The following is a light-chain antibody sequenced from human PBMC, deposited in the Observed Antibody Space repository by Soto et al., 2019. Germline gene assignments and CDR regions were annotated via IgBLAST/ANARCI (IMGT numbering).Light chain of an antibody. CDR2: GAS. CDR1: QSVSNN. V-gene: IGKV3D-15*01. CDR3: QQYSNGPLNP. J-gene: IGKJ5*01. Sequence: TQSTGTLSLSPGERATLCCRSSQSVSNNYLAWYQQKPGQAPRLLIYGASTRATGIPARFSGSGSGTEFTLTISSLQSEDFAVYYCQQYSNGPLNPFGQVGRLEVK.